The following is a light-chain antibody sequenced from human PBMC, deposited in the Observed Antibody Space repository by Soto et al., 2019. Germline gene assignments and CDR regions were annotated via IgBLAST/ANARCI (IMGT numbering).Light chain of an antibody. CDR2: AAS. CDR1: QSIARH. J-gene: IGKJ3*01. V-gene: IGKV1-39*01. CDR3: TKTYSTPQEFT. Sequence: IQMTQSPSSLSASVGDRVTITCRASQSIARHLNWYEQKPGTDPKLLIYAASSSQSGLQSKFSGCGSETEYTLTISSLQTEDFAPYYCTKTYSTPQEFTFGPGTKVDIK.